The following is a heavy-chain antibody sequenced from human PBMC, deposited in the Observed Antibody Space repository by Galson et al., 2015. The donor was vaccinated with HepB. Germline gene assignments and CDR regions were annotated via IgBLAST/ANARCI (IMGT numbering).Heavy chain of an antibody. CDR1: GFTFSSDA. D-gene: IGHD5-12*01. CDR2: ISYEVNTK. Sequence: SLRLSCAASGFTFSSDAMHWVRQAPGKGLEWVAVISYEVNTKYYADSVKGRFTISRDNSKNTLFLQMNSLRTDDTAVYYCARGRGQDSGYDFLFNSWGQGTLVTVSS. CDR3: ARGRGQDSGYDFLFNS. V-gene: IGHV3-30*04. J-gene: IGHJ4*02.